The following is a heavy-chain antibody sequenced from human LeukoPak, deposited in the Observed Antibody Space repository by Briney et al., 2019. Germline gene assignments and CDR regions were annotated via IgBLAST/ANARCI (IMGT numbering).Heavy chain of an antibody. CDR1: GDSISNDNYF. Sequence: PSETLSLTCTVSGDSISNDNYFWGWFRQPPGKGLEWLGTISYSGNTYYSPSLKSRVTISIDTSKNQFSLKPSSVTAADTALYHCARIRHTVLRGNIYDLWGQGTLVTVSS. J-gene: IGHJ5*02. CDR3: ARIRHTVLRGNIYDL. CDR2: ISYSGNT. D-gene: IGHD3-10*01. V-gene: IGHV4-39*07.